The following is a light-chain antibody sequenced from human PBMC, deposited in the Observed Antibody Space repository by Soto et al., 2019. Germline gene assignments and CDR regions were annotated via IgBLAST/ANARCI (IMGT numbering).Light chain of an antibody. CDR3: QQYGSSPRT. J-gene: IGKJ1*01. CDR1: QSVTSRD. V-gene: IGKV3-20*01. CDR2: GAS. Sequence: EILLTQSPGTLSLSPGERATLSCRASQSVTSRDLAWYQQKPGQAPRLLIYGASTRATGIPDRFTGSGSGADFTLTISRLEPEDFAVYSCQQYGSSPRTFGQGTKVDIK.